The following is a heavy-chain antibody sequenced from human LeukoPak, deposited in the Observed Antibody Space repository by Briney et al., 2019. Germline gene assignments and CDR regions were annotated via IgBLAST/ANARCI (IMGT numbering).Heavy chain of an antibody. Sequence: SCKASGYTFTSYGMHWVRQAPGKGLEWVAFIRYDGSDKFYADSVKGRFTISRDNSKNTLYLQMNSLRVEDTAVYYCRDPFDYWGQGTLVTVSS. D-gene: IGHD2/OR15-2a*01. J-gene: IGHJ4*02. CDR1: GYTFTSYG. CDR3: RDPFDY. CDR2: IRYDGSDK. V-gene: IGHV3-30*02.